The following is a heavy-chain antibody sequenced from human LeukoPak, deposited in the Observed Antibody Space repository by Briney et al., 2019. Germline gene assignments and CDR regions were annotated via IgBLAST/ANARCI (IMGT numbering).Heavy chain of an antibody. CDR3: ARGPPPNYYDSSGYYHPYFDY. J-gene: IGHJ4*02. D-gene: IGHD3-22*01. CDR2: IYYSGST. CDR1: GVSVSSGSYY. V-gene: IGHV4-61*01. Sequence: SETLSLTCTVSGVSVSSGSYYWSWIRQPPGKGLEWIGYIYYSGSTNYNPSLKSRVTISVDTSKNQFSLKLSSVTAADTAVYYCARGPPPNYYDSSGYYHPYFDYWGQGTLVTVSS.